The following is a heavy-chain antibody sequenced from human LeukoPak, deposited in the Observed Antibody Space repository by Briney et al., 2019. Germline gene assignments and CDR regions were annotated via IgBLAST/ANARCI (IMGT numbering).Heavy chain of an antibody. CDR1: GGSIRSGRHR. J-gene: IGHJ6*03. CDR3: ARDLGGYPFFMDV. V-gene: IGHV4-39*07. CDR2: LDESGRP. D-gene: IGHD2-15*01. Sequence: SETLSLTCSVSGGSIRSGRHRWAWVRQPPGKGLEFIGSLDESGRPYYNAPLKSRVTISEDSSGKQFSLNLSSVTAADTAVYFCARDLGGYPFFMDVWGRGTTVIVSS.